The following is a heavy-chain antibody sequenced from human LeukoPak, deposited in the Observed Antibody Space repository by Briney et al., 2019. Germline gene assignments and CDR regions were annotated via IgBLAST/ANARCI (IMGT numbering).Heavy chain of an antibody. D-gene: IGHD1-26*01. J-gene: IGHJ6*03. V-gene: IGHV1-69*13. CDR2: IIPIFGTA. Sequence: ASVKVSCKASGGTFSSYAISWVRQAPGQGLEWMGGIIPIFGTANYAQKFQGRVTITADESTSTAYMELSSLRSEDTAVYYCARGRGYSGSPHYYYMDVWGKGTTVTISS. CDR3: ARGRGYSGSPHYYYMDV. CDR1: GGTFSSYA.